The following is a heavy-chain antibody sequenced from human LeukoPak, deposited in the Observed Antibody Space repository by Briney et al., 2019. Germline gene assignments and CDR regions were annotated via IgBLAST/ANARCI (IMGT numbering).Heavy chain of an antibody. J-gene: IGHJ4*02. Sequence: AGGWLRLSCAASGFSFRSYGMHWVRQAPGKGLEWVAYIQYDGSNQQYADSVKGRFTISRDNAKNSLYLHMNSLRAEDTAVYYCARSRYDSSGYYGIIGNWGQGTLVTVSS. V-gene: IGHV3-30*02. CDR2: IQYDGSNQ. CDR1: GFSFRSYG. D-gene: IGHD3-22*01. CDR3: ARSRYDSSGYYGIIGN.